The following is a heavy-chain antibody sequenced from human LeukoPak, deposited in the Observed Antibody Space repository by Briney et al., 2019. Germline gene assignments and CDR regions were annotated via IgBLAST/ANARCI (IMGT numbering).Heavy chain of an antibody. CDR3: ATLGVGQQLAPRGDYYYYYGMDV. V-gene: IGHV1-24*01. D-gene: IGHD6-13*01. CDR1: GCTHTELS. J-gene: IGHJ6*02. CDR2: FDPEDGET. Sequence: ASVKVSCKVSGCTHTELSMHWVRQAPGKGLEWMGGFDPEDGETIYAQKFQGRVTMTEDTSTDTAYMELSSLRSEDTAVYYCATLGVGQQLAPRGDYYYYYGMDVWGQGTTVTVSS.